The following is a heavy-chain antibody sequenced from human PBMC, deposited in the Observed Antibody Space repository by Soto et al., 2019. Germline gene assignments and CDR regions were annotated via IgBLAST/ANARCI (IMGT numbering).Heavy chain of an antibody. CDR1: GGSISSYY. CDR2: IYYSGST. D-gene: IGHD4-4*01. J-gene: IGHJ1*01. Sequence: SETLSLTCTVSGGSISSYYWSWIRQPPGKGLEWIGYIYYSGSTNYNPSLKSRVTISVDTSKNQFSLKLSSVTAADTAVYYCASLDHDYTTSAEYFQHWGQGTLVTVSS. CDR3: ASLDHDYTTSAEYFQH. V-gene: IGHV4-59*08.